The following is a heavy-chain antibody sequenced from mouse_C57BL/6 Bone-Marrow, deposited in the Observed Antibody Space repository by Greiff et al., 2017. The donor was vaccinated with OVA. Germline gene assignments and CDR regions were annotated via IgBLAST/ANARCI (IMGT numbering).Heavy chain of an antibody. D-gene: IGHD1-1*01. CDR1: GFTFSDYY. Sequence: EVKLVESGGGLVQPGGSLKLSCAASGFTFSDYYMYWVRQTPEKRLEWVAYISNGGGSTYYPDTVKDRFPISRDHAKNTLYLQMIRLKSEDTAMYYCARRTTVVSYYYAMDYWGQGTSVTVSS. V-gene: IGHV5-12*01. CDR3: ARRTTVVSYYYAMDY. J-gene: IGHJ4*01. CDR2: ISNGGGST.